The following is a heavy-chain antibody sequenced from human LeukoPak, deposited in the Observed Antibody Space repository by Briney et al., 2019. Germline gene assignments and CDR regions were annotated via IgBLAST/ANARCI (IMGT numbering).Heavy chain of an antibody. CDR3: ARDTDYGGLFDY. V-gene: IGHV3-48*03. J-gene: IGHJ4*02. CDR2: ISSGGSTI. D-gene: IGHD4-23*01. Sequence: GGSLRLSCAASGFXFSSYEMHWVRQVPGKGLEWVSYISSGGSTIYYADSVKGRFTISRDNAKNSLYPQMNSLRAEDTAVYYCARDTDYGGLFDYWGQGTLVTVSS. CDR1: GFXFSSYE.